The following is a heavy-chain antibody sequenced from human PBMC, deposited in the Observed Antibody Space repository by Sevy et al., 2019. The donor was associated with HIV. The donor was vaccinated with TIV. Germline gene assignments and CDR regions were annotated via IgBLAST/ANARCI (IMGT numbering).Heavy chain of an antibody. J-gene: IGHJ5*02. CDR1: GDSISNYY. CDR3: ARFLYSGTCYSFDP. V-gene: IGHV4-59*08. Sequence: SETLSLTCTVSGDSISNYYWSWIRQPPGKGLEWIGYIYYNGSANYNPSLKSRVTISVDTSKNQISLRLISVTAADTAVFYCARFLYSGTCYSFDPWGQGTLVTVSS. D-gene: IGHD1-26*01. CDR2: IYYNGSA.